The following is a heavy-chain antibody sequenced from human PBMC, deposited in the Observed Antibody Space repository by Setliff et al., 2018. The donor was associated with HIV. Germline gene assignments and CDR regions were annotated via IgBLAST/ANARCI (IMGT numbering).Heavy chain of an antibody. CDR1: GYTFTSYA. CDR3: ARGDRVYDILTGDHHYYYYYMDV. CDR2: INTNTGNP. V-gene: IGHV7-4-1*02. D-gene: IGHD3-9*01. Sequence: ASVKVSCKASGYTFTSYAMNWVRQAPGQGLEWMGWINTNTGNPTYAQGFTGRFVFSLDNSVSAAYLQISSLKAEDTAVYYCARGDRVYDILTGDHHYYYYYMDVWGKGTTVTVSS. J-gene: IGHJ6*03.